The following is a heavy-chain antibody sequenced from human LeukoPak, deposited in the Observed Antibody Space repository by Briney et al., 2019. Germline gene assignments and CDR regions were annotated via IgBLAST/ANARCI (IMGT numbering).Heavy chain of an antibody. V-gene: IGHV3-21*01. D-gene: IGHD2-15*01. Sequence: GGSLRLSCAASGFTFSSYSMNWVRQAPGKGLEWVSSISSSSSYIYYADSVKGRFTISRDNAKNSLYLQMNSLRAEDTAVYYCAKEHMAAAVYYFDYWGQGTLVTVSS. CDR1: GFTFSSYS. CDR2: ISSSSSYI. J-gene: IGHJ4*02. CDR3: AKEHMAAAVYYFDY.